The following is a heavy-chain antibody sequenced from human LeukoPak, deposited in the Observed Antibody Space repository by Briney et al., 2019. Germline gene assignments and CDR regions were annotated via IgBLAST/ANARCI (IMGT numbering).Heavy chain of an antibody. V-gene: IGHV1-3*03. CDR2: INAGNGNT. CDR3: ARDIGGYSYGSNWFDP. D-gene: IGHD5-18*01. J-gene: IGHJ5*02. Sequence: ASVKVSCKASGYTFISYAMHWVRQAPGQRLEWMGWINAGNGNTKYSQEFQGRVTITRDTSASTAYMELSSLRSEDMAVYYCARDIGGYSYGSNWFDPWGQGTLVTVSS. CDR1: GYTFISYA.